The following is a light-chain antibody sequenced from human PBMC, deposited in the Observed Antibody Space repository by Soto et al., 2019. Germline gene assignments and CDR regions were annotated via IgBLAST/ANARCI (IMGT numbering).Light chain of an antibody. CDR1: SGSVSTSYY. V-gene: IGLV8-61*01. CDR3: VLYMGRGTWV. CDR2: STN. Sequence: QTVVTQEPSFSVSPGGTVTLTCGLSSGSVSTSYYPSWYQQTPGQAPRTLIYSTNTRSSGVPDRFSGSILGNKAALTITGAQADYESDYYCVLYMGRGTWVVGGGTKVTVL. J-gene: IGLJ3*02.